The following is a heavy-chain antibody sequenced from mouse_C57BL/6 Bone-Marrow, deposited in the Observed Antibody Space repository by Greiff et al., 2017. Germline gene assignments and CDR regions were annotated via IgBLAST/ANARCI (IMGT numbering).Heavy chain of an antibody. CDR3: ARRGVVYGYDWYFDV. J-gene: IGHJ1*03. CDR2: ISKLAYSL. D-gene: IGHD2-2*01. Sequence: EVQLVESGGGLVQPGGSLKLSCAASGFTFSDYGMARVRQAPRKGPEWVAFISKLAYSLYYADTVTGRFTISRENAKNTLYLEMSSLSSEDTAIYYCARRGVVYGYDWYFDVWGTGTTVTVSS. CDR1: GFTFSDYG. V-gene: IGHV5-15*01.